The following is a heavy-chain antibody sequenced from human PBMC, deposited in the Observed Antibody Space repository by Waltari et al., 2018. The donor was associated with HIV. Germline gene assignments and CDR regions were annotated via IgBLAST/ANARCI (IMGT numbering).Heavy chain of an antibody. J-gene: IGHJ3*02. Sequence: QVDLMVSGGGVVQPGWSLNLACAASGFSCSSYGMHWVRQAPGKGLEWVAVIWSDGYNKFYADSVRGRFTFSRDNSKYTLSLQMNSLRAEDTALYYCVKERGPFNGFDIWGQGTMVTVSS. CDR2: IWSDGYNK. CDR1: GFSCSSYG. V-gene: IGHV3-33*06. D-gene: IGHD3-16*01. CDR3: VKERGPFNGFDI.